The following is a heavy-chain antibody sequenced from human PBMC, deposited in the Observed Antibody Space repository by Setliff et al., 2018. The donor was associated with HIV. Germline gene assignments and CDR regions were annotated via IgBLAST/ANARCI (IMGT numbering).Heavy chain of an antibody. D-gene: IGHD3-22*01. J-gene: IGHJ3*01. CDR2: ISTHSVYSVNK. CDR1: GYTFTSYG. V-gene: IGHV1-18*01. CDR3: ARGQRPLVVAEHDAFDF. Sequence: ASVKVSCKAFGYTFTSYGINWVRQAPGQGLEWMGWISTHSVYSVNKNYAQKFQGRVTMTADTSTNTAYMELKSLTSDDTGVYHCARGQRPLVVAEHDAFDFWGQGTMVTVSS.